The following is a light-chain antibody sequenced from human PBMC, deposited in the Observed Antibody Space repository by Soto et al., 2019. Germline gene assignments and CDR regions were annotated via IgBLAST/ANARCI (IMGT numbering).Light chain of an antibody. CDR2: DAS. J-gene: IGKJ1*01. V-gene: IGKV1-5*01. CDR3: QQYDTSPTWT. Sequence: DIQMTQSPPTLSASIGDRVTITCRASQSIGRWLAWYQQKPGKAPKLLIYDASSLESGVPSGFSGSGSGTDFTLTISRLEPEDFAVYYCQQYDTSPTWTFGQGTKVDIK. CDR1: QSIGRW.